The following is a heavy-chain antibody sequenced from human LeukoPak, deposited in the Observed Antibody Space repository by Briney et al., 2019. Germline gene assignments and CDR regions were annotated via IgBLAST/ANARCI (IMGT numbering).Heavy chain of an antibody. D-gene: IGHD3-16*01. CDR2: IYYSGST. CDR1: GGSISSYY. Sequence: SETLSLTCTDPGGSISSYYWSWIRHPPGKGLEWIGYIYYSGSTNYNHSLKSRVTISVHTSKNQFSLKLRSVTAADTAVYYCARETSQKGAHYMDVWGKGTTVTISS. CDR3: ARETSQKGAHYMDV. J-gene: IGHJ6*03. V-gene: IGHV4-59*01.